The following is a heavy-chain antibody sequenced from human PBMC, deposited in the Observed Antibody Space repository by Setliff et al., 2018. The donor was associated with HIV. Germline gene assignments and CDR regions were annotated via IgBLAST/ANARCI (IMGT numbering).Heavy chain of an antibody. CDR3: ARDLVVGSGSLSD. D-gene: IGHD3-10*01. V-gene: IGHV3-74*01. J-gene: IGHJ4*02. CDR1: GFTFSDYW. CDR2: IRGDGNDA. Sequence: PGGSLRLSCVASGFTFSDYWMHWVRQGPGKGLVWVSRIRGDGNDATYADSVRGRFTISRDNAKNTLYLQMNSLRAEDTSVYYCARDLVVGSGSLSDWGQGILVTVSS.